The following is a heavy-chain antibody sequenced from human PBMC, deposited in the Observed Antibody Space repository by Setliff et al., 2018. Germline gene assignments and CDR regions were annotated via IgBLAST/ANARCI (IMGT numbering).Heavy chain of an antibody. Sequence: GASVKVSCKVSELSLTEFSIHWVRQAPGQGLEWMGIINPSGGSTSYAQKFQGRVTMTRDTSTSTVYMELSSLRSEDTAVYYCARRMWELRSDAFDIWGQGTMVTVSS. CDR2: INPSGGST. V-gene: IGHV1-46*01. J-gene: IGHJ3*02. CDR3: ARRMWELRSDAFDI. D-gene: IGHD1-26*01. CDR1: ELSLTEFS.